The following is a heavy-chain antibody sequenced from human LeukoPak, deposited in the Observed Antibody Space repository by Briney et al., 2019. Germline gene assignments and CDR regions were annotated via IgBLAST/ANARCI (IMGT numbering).Heavy chain of an antibody. J-gene: IGHJ4*02. CDR3: ASAPVAYGGYQFDF. V-gene: IGHV3-53*01. CDR1: GFTVSSSY. Sequence: GGSLRLSCAASGFTVSSSYMSWVRQAPGKGLEWVSVIYSGGTTHHADSVKGRFTISRDISKNRLYLQMNSLRAEDTAVYYCASAPVAYGGYQFDFWGQGTLVTVSS. D-gene: IGHD5-12*01. CDR2: IYSGGTT.